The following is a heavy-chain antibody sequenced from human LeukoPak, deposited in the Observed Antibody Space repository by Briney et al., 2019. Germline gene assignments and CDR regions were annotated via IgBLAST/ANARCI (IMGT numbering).Heavy chain of an antibody. Sequence: SETLSLTCTVSGGSISCYHWSWIRQPAGKGLEWIGRIFISGGTNYNPSLRSRVTMSLDTSKNQFSLKLYSVTAADTAVYYCARGGSTLHSAGGHDIEFYYYYYMDVWGKGTTVTISS. CDR2: IFISGGT. CDR1: GGSISCYH. D-gene: IGHD3-9*01. J-gene: IGHJ6*03. CDR3: ARGGSTLHSAGGHDIEFYYYYYMDV. V-gene: IGHV4-4*07.